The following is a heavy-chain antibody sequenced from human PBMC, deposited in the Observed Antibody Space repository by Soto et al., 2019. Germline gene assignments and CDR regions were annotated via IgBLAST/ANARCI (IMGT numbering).Heavy chain of an antibody. V-gene: IGHV4-59*01. D-gene: IGHD3-3*01. CDR3: ARDIGYAYYDFWSGYSNLGWFDP. J-gene: IGHJ5*02. CDR1: GASISSDY. CDR2: IHYSGDT. Sequence: LSLTCTVSGASISSDYWSWVRQPPGRGLEWIAYIHYSGDTNHNPSLKSRVTISVDTSKNQFSLKLSSVTAADTAVYYCARDIGYAYYDFWSGYSNLGWFDPWGQGTLVTVSS.